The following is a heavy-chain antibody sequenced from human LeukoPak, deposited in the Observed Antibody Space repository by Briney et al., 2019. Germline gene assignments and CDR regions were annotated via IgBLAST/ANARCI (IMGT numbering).Heavy chain of an antibody. CDR2: LYYSGLT. D-gene: IGHD2-21*02. V-gene: IGHV4-39*01. CDR3: ARTQAYCGGGCFLAY. CDR1: GGSISTSDYY. Sequence: SETLSLTCTVSGGSISTSDYYWGWIRQPPGKGLEWIGRLYYSGLTYYNPSLKSRVTISVDTSRNQFSLKLSSVTAADTAVYYCARTQAYCGGGCFLAYWGQGTLVTVSS. J-gene: IGHJ4*02.